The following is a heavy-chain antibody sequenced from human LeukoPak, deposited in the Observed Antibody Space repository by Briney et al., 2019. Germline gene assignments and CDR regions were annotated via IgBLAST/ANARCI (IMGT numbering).Heavy chain of an antibody. CDR1: GFTFTSSA. CDR3: AVSTVTNAPMPRNWYFDL. CDR2: IVVGSGNT. D-gene: IGHD4-17*01. J-gene: IGHJ2*01. V-gene: IGHV1-58*01. Sequence: GASVKVSCKASGFTFTSSAVQWVRQARGQRLEWIGWIVVGSGNTNYAQKFQERVTITRDMSTSTAYMELSSLRSEDTAVYYCAVSTVTNAPMPRNWYFDLWGRGILVTVSS.